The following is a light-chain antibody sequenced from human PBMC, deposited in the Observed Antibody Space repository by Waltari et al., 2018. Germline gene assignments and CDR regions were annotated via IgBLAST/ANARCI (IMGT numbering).Light chain of an antibody. V-gene: IGLV1-40*01. CDR2: GNF. CDR1: SSNIGAGYA. CDR3: QSYDSSLGGFYV. J-gene: IGLJ1*01. Sequence: QSVLTQPPSVSGAPGQRVTTSCTGRSSNIGAGYAVPWYQHLPGTAPKLLIYGNFKWPSGVPDRFSGSKSGTSASLAITGLQADDEADYYCQSYDSSLGGFYVFGSGTKVTVL.